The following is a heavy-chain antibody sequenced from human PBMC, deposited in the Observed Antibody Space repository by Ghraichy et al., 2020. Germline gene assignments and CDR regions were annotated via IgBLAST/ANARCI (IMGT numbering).Heavy chain of an antibody. CDR1: GFSFSTYS. Sequence: GGSLRLSCAASGFSFSTYSMNWVRQVPGKGLEWLSYISGSSGSIYYADSVRGRFTVSRDNAKNSLFLQMNSLRDEDTAVYYCARDRDDIWGNYRYSVNCWGQGTLVTVSS. V-gene: IGHV3-48*02. CDR3: ARDRDDIWGNYRYSVNC. J-gene: IGHJ4*02. D-gene: IGHD3-16*02. CDR2: ISGSSGSI.